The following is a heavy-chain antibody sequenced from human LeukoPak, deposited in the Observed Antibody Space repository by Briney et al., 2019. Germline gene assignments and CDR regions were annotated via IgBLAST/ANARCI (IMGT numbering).Heavy chain of an antibody. CDR2: ISSSSSYI. D-gene: IGHD2-8*01. J-gene: IGHJ3*02. V-gene: IGHV3-21*01. Sequence: GGSLRLSCAASGFTFSDYSMNWVRQAPGKGLEWVSSISSSSSYIYYADSVKGRFTISRDNAKNSLYLQMNSLRAEDTAVYYCARGRRCTNGVCYSAFDIWGQGTMVTVSS. CDR1: GFTFSDYS. CDR3: ARGRRCTNGVCYSAFDI.